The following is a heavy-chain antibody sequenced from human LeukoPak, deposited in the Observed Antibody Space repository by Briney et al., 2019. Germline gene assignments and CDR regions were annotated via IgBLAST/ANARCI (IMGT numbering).Heavy chain of an antibody. Sequence: PSETLSLTCTVSGGSIGSYYWSWIRQPPGKGLEWIGYIYYSGSTNYNPSLKSRVTISVDTSKNQFSLKLSSVTAADTAVYYCARGELLNAFDIWGQGTMVTVSS. V-gene: IGHV4-59*01. J-gene: IGHJ3*02. CDR3: ARGELLNAFDI. CDR1: GGSIGSYY. D-gene: IGHD1-26*01. CDR2: IYYSGST.